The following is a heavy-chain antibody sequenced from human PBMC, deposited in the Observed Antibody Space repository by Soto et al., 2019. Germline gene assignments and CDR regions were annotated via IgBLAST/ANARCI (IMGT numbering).Heavy chain of an antibody. CDR3: ARAGYSISFPARQTGFTNFDY. D-gene: IGHD3-3*02. CDR1: GYTFTGYY. V-gene: IGHV1-2*02. J-gene: IGHJ4*02. Sequence: EASVKVSCKASGYTFTGYYMHRLRQAPGQGHESMGWINPNSGGTNYAQKYQGRVTMTRDTYSSIAYMEQSRLRSYDTAVYYFARAGYSISFPARQTGFTNFDYWGQGALVTVSS. CDR2: INPNSGGT.